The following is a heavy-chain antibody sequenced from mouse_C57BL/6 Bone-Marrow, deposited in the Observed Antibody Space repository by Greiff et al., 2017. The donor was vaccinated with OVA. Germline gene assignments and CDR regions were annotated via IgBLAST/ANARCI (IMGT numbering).Heavy chain of an antibody. CDR1: GFTFSDYG. J-gene: IGHJ4*01. Sequence: EVKLVESGGGLVKPGGSLKLSCAASGFTFSDYGMHWVRQAPEKGLEWVAYISSGSSTIYYADTVKGRFTISRDNAKNTLFLQRTSLRSEDTAMYYCARGAVHYAMDYWGQGTSVTVSS. CDR3: ARGAVHYAMDY. V-gene: IGHV5-17*01. CDR2: ISSGSSTI.